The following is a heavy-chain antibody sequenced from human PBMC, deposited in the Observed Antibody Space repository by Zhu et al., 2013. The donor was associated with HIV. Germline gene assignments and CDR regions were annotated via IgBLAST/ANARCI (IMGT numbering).Heavy chain of an antibody. D-gene: IGHD3-22*01. CDR3: ARAAYYYDSSGYYRVGHYYGMDV. CDR1: GGTFSSYA. Sequence: QVQLVQSGAEVKKPGSSVKVSCKASGGTFSSYAISWVRQAPGQGLEWMGGIIPIFGTANYAQKFQGRVTITADESTSTAYMELSSLRSEDTAVYYCARAAYYYDSSGYYRVGHYYGMDVWGQGTTGHRLL. CDR2: IIPIFGTA. V-gene: IGHV1-69*01. J-gene: IGHJ6*02.